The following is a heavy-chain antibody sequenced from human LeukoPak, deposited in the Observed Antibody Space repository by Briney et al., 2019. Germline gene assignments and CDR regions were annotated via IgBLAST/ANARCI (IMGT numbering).Heavy chain of an antibody. Sequence: GGSLRLSCAASGFTFSAYWMSWVRQAPGKGLEWVSSISSSSSCIYYADSVKGRFTISRDNAKNSLYLQMNSLRAEDTAVYYCARGQEYRSYYYMDVWGKGTTVTVSS. D-gene: IGHD2-2*01. CDR2: ISSSSSCI. V-gene: IGHV3-21*01. CDR1: GFTFSAYW. CDR3: ARGQEYRSYYYMDV. J-gene: IGHJ6*03.